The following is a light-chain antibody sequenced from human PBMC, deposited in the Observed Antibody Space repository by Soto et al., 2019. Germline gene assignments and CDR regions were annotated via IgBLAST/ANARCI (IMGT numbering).Light chain of an antibody. Sequence: DIQMTQSPSTLSASVGDRVTITCRASQSISSWLAWYQQKPGKAPKLLIYKASSLESGVPSRFSTSGSGTEFTLTVSSLQPDDFATYDCQQYSTYSRTFGQGTKVEIK. CDR1: QSISSW. CDR2: KAS. J-gene: IGKJ1*01. CDR3: QQYSTYSRT. V-gene: IGKV1-5*03.